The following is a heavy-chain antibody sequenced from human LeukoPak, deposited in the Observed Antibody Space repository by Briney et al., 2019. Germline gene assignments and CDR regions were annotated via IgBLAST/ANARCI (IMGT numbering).Heavy chain of an antibody. CDR3: AREPYYYDSSGYYPGGYFDY. J-gene: IGHJ4*02. Sequence: GASVKVSCKASGYTFTSYGISWVRQAPGQGLEWMGWISAYNGNTNYAQKLQGRVTMTTDTSTSTAYMELMSLRSDDTAVYYCAREPYYYDSSGYYPGGYFDYWGQGTLVTVSS. CDR2: ISAYNGNT. D-gene: IGHD3-22*01. CDR1: GYTFTSYG. V-gene: IGHV1-18*01.